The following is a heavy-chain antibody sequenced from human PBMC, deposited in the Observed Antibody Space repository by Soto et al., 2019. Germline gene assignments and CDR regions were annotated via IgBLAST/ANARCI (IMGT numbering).Heavy chain of an antibody. J-gene: IGHJ5*02. CDR2: INHAGST. V-gene: IGHV4-30-2*01. CDR1: GGSISSGGYS. D-gene: IGHD5-18*01. CDR3: ARGRGYSYGLDP. Sequence: SETLSLTCVVSGGSISSGGYSWSWIRQPPGKGLEWIGFINHAGSTYSNPSLKSRVSISVDRSRNQFSLSLSSVTAADTAVYYCARGRGYSYGLDPWGQGTLVTVSS.